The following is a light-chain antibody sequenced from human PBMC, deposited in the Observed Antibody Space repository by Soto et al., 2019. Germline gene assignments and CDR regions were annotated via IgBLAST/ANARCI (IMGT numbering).Light chain of an antibody. CDR3: QQYASYSPT. CDR2: HAS. J-gene: IGKJ1*01. Sequence: DFQMTQSPSTLSASVGERGTITFRASQNIRSRLAWFQQKPGKATKLLIYHASTLQSGVPSGFSGSGSGTEFTLTISSLQPDDCATYYCQQYASYSPTFGQGTKVDIK. V-gene: IGKV1-5*01. CDR1: QNIRSR.